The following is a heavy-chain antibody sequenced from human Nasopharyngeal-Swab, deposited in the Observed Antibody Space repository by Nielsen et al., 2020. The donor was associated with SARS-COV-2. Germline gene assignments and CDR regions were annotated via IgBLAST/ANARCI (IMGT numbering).Heavy chain of an antibody. V-gene: IGHV3-30*18. CDR2: ISYDGSNK. J-gene: IGHJ4*02. CDR3: AKGLSDFDWLSAIDY. D-gene: IGHD3-9*01. Sequence: GESLKISCAASGFTFDDYAMRWVRQAPGKGLEWVAVISYDGSNKYYADSVKGRFTISRDNSKNTLYLQMNSLRAEDTAVYYCAKGLSDFDWLSAIDYWGQGTLVTVSS. CDR1: GFTFDDYA.